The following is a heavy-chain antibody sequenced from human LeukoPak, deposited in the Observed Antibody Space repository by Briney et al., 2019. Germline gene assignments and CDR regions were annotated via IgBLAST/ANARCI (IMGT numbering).Heavy chain of an antibody. CDR1: GGTFSSYA. Sequence: SVKVSCKASGGTFSSYAISWVRQAPGQGLEWMGGIIPIFGTANYAQKFQGRVTITADESTSTAYMELSSLRSEDTAVYYCARGEDGYNYDYYYYGMDVWGQGTTVTVSS. J-gene: IGHJ6*02. V-gene: IGHV1-69*13. CDR3: ARGEDGYNYDYYYYGMDV. D-gene: IGHD5-24*01. CDR2: IIPIFGTA.